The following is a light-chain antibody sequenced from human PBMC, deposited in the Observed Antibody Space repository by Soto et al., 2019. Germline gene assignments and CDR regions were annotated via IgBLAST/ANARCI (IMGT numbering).Light chain of an antibody. CDR2: GAS. CDR1: QSVSSSY. J-gene: IGKJ4*01. V-gene: IGKV3-20*01. CDR3: QQYGSSPQVT. Sequence: EIVLTQSPGTLSLSPGERATLSCRASQSVSSSYLAWYQQKPGQDPRLLISGASSRATGIPDRFSGSGSGTDFTLTISRLEPEDFAVYYCQQYGSSPQVTFGGGTKVEIK.